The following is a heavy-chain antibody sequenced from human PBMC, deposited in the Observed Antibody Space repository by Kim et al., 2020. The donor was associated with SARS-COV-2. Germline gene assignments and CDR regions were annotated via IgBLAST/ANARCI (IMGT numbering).Heavy chain of an antibody. CDR1: GFTFDDYA. Sequence: GGSLRLSCAASGFTFDDYAMHWVRQAPGKGLEWVSLISGDGGSTYYADSVKGRFTISRDNSKNSLYLQMNILRTEDTALYYCAKDKEVVTASYYFDYWGQGTLVTVSS. CDR3: AKDKEVVTASYYFDY. CDR2: ISGDGGST. V-gene: IGHV3-43*02. D-gene: IGHD2-21*02. J-gene: IGHJ4*02.